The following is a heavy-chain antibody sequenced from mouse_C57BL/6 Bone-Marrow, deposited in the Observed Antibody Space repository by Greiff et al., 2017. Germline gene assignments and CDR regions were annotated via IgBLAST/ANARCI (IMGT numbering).Heavy chain of an antibody. Sequence: EVMLVESGGGLVQPGGSMKLSCVASGFTFSNYWMNWVRQSPEKGLEWVAQIRLKSDNYATHYAESVKGRFTISRDDSKSRVYLQMNNLRAEDTGIYYCSITTPVATGNVDYWGQGTTLTVSS. D-gene: IGHD1-1*01. CDR3: SITTPVATGNVDY. CDR1: GFTFSNYW. V-gene: IGHV6-3*01. J-gene: IGHJ2*01. CDR2: IRLKSDNYAT.